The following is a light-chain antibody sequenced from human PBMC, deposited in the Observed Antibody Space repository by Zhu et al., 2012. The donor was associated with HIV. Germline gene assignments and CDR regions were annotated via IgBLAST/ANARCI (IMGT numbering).Light chain of an antibody. J-gene: IGKJ4*01. Sequence: EIVLTQSPGTLSLSPGDTATLSCRASQSVSSSDLAWFQQRPGQAPRLLIYGASSRATDIPDRFSGSGSGTDFTLTISRLEPEDFAVYYCRHYGTSPPLTFGGGTNGGDQT. CDR2: GAS. CDR1: QSVSSSD. V-gene: IGKV3-20*01. CDR3: RHYGTSPPLT.